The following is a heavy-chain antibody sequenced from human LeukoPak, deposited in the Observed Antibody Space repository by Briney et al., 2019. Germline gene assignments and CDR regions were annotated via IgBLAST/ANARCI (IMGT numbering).Heavy chain of an antibody. CDR1: GGTFSSYA. D-gene: IGHD3-3*01. V-gene: IGHV1-69*04. J-gene: IGHJ4*02. CDR3: ARGRPDYDFWSGPFDY. CDR2: IIPILGIA. Sequence: SVKVSCKASGGTFSSYAISWVRQAPGQGLEWVRRIIPILGIANYAQKFQGRVTITADKSTSTAYMELSSLRSEDTAVYYCARGRPDYDFWSGPFDYWGQGTLVTVSS.